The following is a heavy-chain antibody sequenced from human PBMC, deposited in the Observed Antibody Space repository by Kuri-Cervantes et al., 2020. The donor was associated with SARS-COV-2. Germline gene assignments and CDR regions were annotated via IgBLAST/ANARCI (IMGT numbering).Heavy chain of an antibody. D-gene: IGHD3-22*01. CDR3: ARVVRGRRITMIVAGYNWFDP. CDR1: GYSFSTYD. CDR2: MNPDTGSS. Sequence: ASVKVSCKASGYSFSTYDINWVRQASGQGLEWMGWMNPDTGSSGYAQNFRGRVTMTRDTSITTAYMELSRLRSDDTAVYYCARVVRGRRITMIVAGYNWFDPWGQGTLVTVSS. J-gene: IGHJ5*02. V-gene: IGHV1-8*02.